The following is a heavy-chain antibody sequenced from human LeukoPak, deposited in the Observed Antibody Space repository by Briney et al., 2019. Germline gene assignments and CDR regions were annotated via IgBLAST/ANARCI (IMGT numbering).Heavy chain of an antibody. J-gene: IGHJ5*02. CDR1: GGSFSGYY. V-gene: IGHV4-34*01. D-gene: IGHD2-2*01. CDR2: INHSGST. Sequence: PSETLSLTCAVYGGSFSGYYWSWIRQPPGKGLEWIGEINHSGSTNYNPSLKSRVTISVDTSKNQFSLKLSSVTAADTAVYYCAGGDCSSTSCSGMRNWFDPWSQGTLVTVSS. CDR3: AGGDCSSTSCSGMRNWFDP.